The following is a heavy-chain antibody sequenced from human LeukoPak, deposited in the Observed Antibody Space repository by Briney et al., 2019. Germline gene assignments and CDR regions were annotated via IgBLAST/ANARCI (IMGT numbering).Heavy chain of an antibody. CDR1: GFTFSSYW. V-gene: IGHV3-21*01. CDR2: ISSSSSYI. Sequence: GGSLRLSCAASGFTFSSYWMNWVRQAPGKGLEWVSSISSSSSYIYYADSVKGRFTISRDSAKNSLYLQMNSLRAEDTAVYYCARGRIGWMNYFDYWGQGTLVTVSS. J-gene: IGHJ4*02. D-gene: IGHD6-19*01. CDR3: ARGRIGWMNYFDY.